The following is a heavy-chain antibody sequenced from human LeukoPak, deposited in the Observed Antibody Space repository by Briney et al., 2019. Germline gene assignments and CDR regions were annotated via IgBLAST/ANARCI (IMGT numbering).Heavy chain of an antibody. J-gene: IGHJ4*02. Sequence: ASVKVSCKASGYTFTNYAMHWVRQAPGQRLEWMGWINAGSANTKYSQKFQGRVTITRDTSASTAYMDLSSLRSEDTAVYYCARGLRNSPEAPFDYWAQGTLVTVSS. V-gene: IGHV1-3*01. CDR2: INAGSANT. CDR3: ARGLRNSPEAPFDY. CDR1: GYTFTNYA. D-gene: IGHD1-7*01.